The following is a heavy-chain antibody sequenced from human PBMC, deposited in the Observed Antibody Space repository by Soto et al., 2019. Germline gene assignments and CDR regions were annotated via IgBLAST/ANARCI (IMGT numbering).Heavy chain of an antibody. CDR2: ISSSGDRT. J-gene: IGHJ6*02. D-gene: IGHD3-10*01. Sequence: PGGSLRLSXSASGFTFGTYAMHWVRQAPGKGLEYISAISSSGDRTYYADSVKGRFTTSRDNSMNTLFLQLSSLRNDDTAVYYCVKDSGYYYGSGSFVYGMDVWGQGTTVTVSS. CDR3: VKDSGYYYGSGSFVYGMDV. CDR1: GFTFGTYA. V-gene: IGHV3-64D*06.